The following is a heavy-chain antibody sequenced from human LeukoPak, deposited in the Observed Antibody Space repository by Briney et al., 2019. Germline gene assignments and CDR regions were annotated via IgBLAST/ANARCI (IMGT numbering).Heavy chain of an antibody. CDR1: GFTFSSYP. CDR3: ARDRYYGSGTYSSAGYYYYYGMDV. CDR2: ISCDGTNK. V-gene: IGHV3-30*04. D-gene: IGHD3-10*01. Sequence: GGSLRLSCVVSGFTFSSYPMHWVRQAPGKGLECVAVISCDGTNKYYADSVQGRLTISRDNSKNTLYLQMNSLRAEDTAVYYCARDRYYGSGTYSSAGYYYYYGMDVWGQGTTVTVSS. J-gene: IGHJ6*02.